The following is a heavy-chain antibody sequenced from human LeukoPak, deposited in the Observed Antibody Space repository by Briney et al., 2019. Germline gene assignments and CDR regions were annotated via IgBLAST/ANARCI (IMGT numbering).Heavy chain of an antibody. CDR3: ARGYSSSWSNWFDP. Sequence: ASVTVSCQASGYTFTNYDVNWVRQATGQGVEGMGWMNPNSGDTGYAQKFQGRVTMTRDTSISTAYMELSSLTSEDTAVYYCARGYSSSWSNWFDPWGQGTLVTVSS. CDR1: GYTFTNYD. J-gene: IGHJ5*02. CDR2: MNPNSGDT. D-gene: IGHD6-13*01. V-gene: IGHV1-8*01.